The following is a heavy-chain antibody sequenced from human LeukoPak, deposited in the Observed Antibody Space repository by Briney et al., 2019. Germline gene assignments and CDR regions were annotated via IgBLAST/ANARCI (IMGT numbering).Heavy chain of an antibody. J-gene: IGHJ4*02. Sequence: VASVKLSCKASGYTFTSYGISWVRQAPGQGLEWMGWISAYNGNTNYAQKLQGRVTMTTDTSTSTAYMELRSLRSDDTAVYYCARGSYPDCTNGVCPFDYWGQGTLVTVSS. D-gene: IGHD2-8*01. CDR3: ARGSYPDCTNGVCPFDY. CDR2: ISAYNGNT. V-gene: IGHV1-18*01. CDR1: GYTFTSYG.